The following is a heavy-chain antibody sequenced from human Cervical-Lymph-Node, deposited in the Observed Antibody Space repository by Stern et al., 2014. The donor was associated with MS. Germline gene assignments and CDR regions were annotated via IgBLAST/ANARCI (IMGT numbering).Heavy chain of an antibody. D-gene: IGHD2-8*01. J-gene: IGHJ4*02. Sequence: VQLEESGGAVVQPGRSLRLSCAAPGFTFSSYGMHWVRQAPGKGLEWVTVISYDGNHKYYAASVKGRFTISRDNSKNTLHLQMNSVTPDDTAIYYCARDYEDTSMLFDHWGQGTLVTVSS. CDR1: GFTFSSYG. V-gene: IGHV3-30*03. CDR3: ARDYEDTSMLFDH. CDR2: ISYDGNHK.